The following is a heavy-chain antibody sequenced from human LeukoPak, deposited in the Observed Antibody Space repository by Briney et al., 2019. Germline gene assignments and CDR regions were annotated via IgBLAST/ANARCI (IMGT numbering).Heavy chain of an antibody. J-gene: IGHJ4*02. CDR1: GFTFSSYA. CDR3: ARDRSSFWSGYFGY. Sequence: GGSLRLSCAASGFTFSSYAMHWVRQAPGKGLEYVSAISSNGGSTYYANSVKGRFTISRDNSKNTLYLQMGSLRAEDMAVYHCARDRSSFWSGYFGYWGQGTLVTVSS. CDR2: ISSNGGST. V-gene: IGHV3-64*01. D-gene: IGHD3-3*01.